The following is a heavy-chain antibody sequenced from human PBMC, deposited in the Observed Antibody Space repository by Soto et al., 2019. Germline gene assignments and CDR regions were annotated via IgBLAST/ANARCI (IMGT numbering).Heavy chain of an antibody. Sequence: SETLSLTCTVSGGSISGGVHSWSWIRQPPGKGLEWIGHTFDSGSTYYNPSLKSRLTISVDTSKNQFSLRLSSVTAAGTAVYYCAREIMPLTNDWYFDLWGRGTLVTVSS. V-gene: IGHV4-30-4*01. J-gene: IGHJ2*01. CDR2: TFDSGST. CDR3: AREIMPLTNDWYFDL. D-gene: IGHD2-8*01. CDR1: GGSISGGVHS.